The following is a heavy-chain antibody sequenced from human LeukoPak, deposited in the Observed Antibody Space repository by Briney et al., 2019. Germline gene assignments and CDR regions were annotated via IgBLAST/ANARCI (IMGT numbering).Heavy chain of an antibody. D-gene: IGHD3-16*01. CDR1: GFTFSSSA. J-gene: IGHJ4*02. CDR2: VGGSGGNT. V-gene: IGHV3-23*01. CDR3: AKVGALGYYFDY. Sequence: GGSLRLSCAAFGFTFSSSAMSWVRPAPGKGLEWVSAVGGSGGNTYYADSVKGRFTISRDNTKNTLYLQMNSLRVEDTAVYYCAKVGALGYYFDYWGQGTLATVSS.